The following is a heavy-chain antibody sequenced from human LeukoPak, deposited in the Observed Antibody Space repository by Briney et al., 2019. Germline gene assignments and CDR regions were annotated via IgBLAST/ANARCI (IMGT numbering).Heavy chain of an antibody. Sequence: ASVKVSCKASGYTFTTNYMHWVRQAPGQGLEWVGIINPSGGDTNYAQKFQGRVTLIRDTSTSTVSMELSSLRSEDTAVYYCARGSFAGTGGYFASNPFFDCWGQGTLVTVSS. J-gene: IGHJ4*02. CDR3: ARGSFAGTGGYFASNPFFDC. V-gene: IGHV1-46*01. CDR2: INPSGGDT. D-gene: IGHD2-2*03. CDR1: GYTFTTNY.